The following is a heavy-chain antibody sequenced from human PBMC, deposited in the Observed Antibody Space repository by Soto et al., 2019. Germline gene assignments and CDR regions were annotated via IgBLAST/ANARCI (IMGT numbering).Heavy chain of an antibody. Sequence: QVQLVESGGGLVKPGGSLRLSCAASGIVFSDYMSWVRQAPGKGLEWLSYISGSGRTIYSADSVKGRLTISGDNATNSLYLQVSSVRTEQTAVDYCARLPFSWGWFGPWGLGTVVTVSS. CDR2: ISGSGRTI. CDR1: GIVFSDY. CDR3: ARLPFSWGWFGP. J-gene: IGHJ5*02. D-gene: IGHD3-16*01. V-gene: IGHV3-11*01.